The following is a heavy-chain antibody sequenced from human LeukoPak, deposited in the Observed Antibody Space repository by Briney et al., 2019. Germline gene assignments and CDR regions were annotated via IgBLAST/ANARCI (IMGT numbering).Heavy chain of an antibody. CDR1: GYIFTGYY. V-gene: IGHV1-2*02. J-gene: IGHJ6*02. Sequence: ASVKVSCKSSGYIFTGYYMHWVRQAPRQGLEWMGWINPNSGGTKYAQKFQGRVTMTRDTSISTAYMEVTRLRSDDTAVYYCARVHYHGSGDQVYYYGMDVWGQGTTVTVS. CDR2: INPNSGGT. D-gene: IGHD3-10*01. CDR3: ARVHYHGSGDQVYYYGMDV.